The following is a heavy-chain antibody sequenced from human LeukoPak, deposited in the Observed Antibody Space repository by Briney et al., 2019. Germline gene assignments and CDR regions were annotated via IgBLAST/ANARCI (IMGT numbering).Heavy chain of an antibody. V-gene: IGHV3-7*01. CDR3: ARGTIMDY. CDR1: GFTFTSSW. D-gene: IGHD5-24*01. CDR2: IKPDGSET. J-gene: IGHJ4*02. Sequence: GGSLRLSCAASGFTFTSSWMSWVRQTPGKGLEWVAGIKPDGSETFYSDSVRGRFTISRDNAKNSLYLQMNSLRAEDTAVYYCARGTIMDYWGQGTLVTVSS.